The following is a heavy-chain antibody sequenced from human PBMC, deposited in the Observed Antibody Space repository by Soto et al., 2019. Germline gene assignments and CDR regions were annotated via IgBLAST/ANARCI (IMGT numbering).Heavy chain of an antibody. Sequence: ASVKVSCKASGYTLTRYSIHWVRQAPGQRLEWMGWINAGNGDTKFSQKFQGRVTITRDTSASTAYMELRGLRSEDTAVYYCAILGTYYFDNSDNYFDFWG. J-gene: IGHJ4*01. CDR1: GYTLTRYS. V-gene: IGHV1-3*01. D-gene: IGHD3-22*01. CDR2: INAGNGDT. CDR3: AILGTYYFDNSDNYFDF.